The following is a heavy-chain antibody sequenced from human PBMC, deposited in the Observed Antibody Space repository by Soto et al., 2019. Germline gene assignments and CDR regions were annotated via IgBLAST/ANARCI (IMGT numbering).Heavy chain of an antibody. Sequence: QVQLVESGGGVVQPGRFLRLSCAASGFTFSSYGMHWVRQAPGKGLEWVAVIWYDGSNKYYADSVKGRFTISRDNYKNTLYLQMNSLRAEDTAVYYCARASAGSYGMDVWGQGTTVTVSS. CDR3: ARASAGSYGMDV. J-gene: IGHJ6*02. CDR1: GFTFSSYG. CDR2: IWYDGSNK. D-gene: IGHD6-13*01. V-gene: IGHV3-33*01.